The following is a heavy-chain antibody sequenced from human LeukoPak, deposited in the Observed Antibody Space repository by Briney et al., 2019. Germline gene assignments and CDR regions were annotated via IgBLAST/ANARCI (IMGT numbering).Heavy chain of an antibody. Sequence: GGSLRLSCAASGFTFSSYWMTWVRQAPGKGLEWVSAISGSGGSTYYADSVKGRFTISRDNSENTLYLQMNSLRAEDTAVYYCAGSPPNYYGMDVWGQGTTVTVSS. CDR3: AGSPPNYYGMDV. V-gene: IGHV3-23*01. CDR2: ISGSGGST. J-gene: IGHJ6*02. D-gene: IGHD6-25*01. CDR1: GFTFSSYW.